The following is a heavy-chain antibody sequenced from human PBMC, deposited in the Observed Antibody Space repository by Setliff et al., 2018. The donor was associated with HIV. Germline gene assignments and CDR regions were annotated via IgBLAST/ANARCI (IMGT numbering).Heavy chain of an antibody. CDR1: GFTFSNYG. CDR3: AKESYDYVWGSYRPLRYFDL. D-gene: IGHD3-16*02. Sequence: GGSLRLSCAASGFTFSNYGMHWVRQAPGKGLEWVAVIWYDGSSEYYIDSVKGRFTISRDNSKNTLYLQMNSLRVEDTAVYYCAKESYDYVWGSYRPLRYFDLWGRGTLVTVSS. CDR2: IWYDGSSE. V-gene: IGHV3-33*06. J-gene: IGHJ2*01.